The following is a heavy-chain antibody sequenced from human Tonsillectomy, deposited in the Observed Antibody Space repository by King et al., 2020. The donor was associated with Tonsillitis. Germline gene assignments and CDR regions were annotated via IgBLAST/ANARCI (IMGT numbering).Heavy chain of an antibody. CDR1: GGSLSSSDHF. CDR2: MYSSGTI. D-gene: IGHD1-26*01. CDR3: ARYVSGSFDY. Sequence: LQLQESGPGVVKPSETLSLTCTVSGGSLSSSDHFWAWIRQPPGKGLEWIGYMYSSGTIFYNPSLKSRITISGGTSENRFSLKLSPVTAADTAVYFCARYVSGSFDYWGQGALVTVSS. J-gene: IGHJ4*02. V-gene: IGHV4-39*01.